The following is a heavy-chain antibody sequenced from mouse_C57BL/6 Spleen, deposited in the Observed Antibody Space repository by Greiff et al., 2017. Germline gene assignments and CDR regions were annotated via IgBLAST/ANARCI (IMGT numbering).Heavy chain of an antibody. Sequence: EVQLVESGGGLVKPGGSLKLSCAASGFTFSSYTMSWVRQTPEKRLEWVATISGGGGNTYYPDSVKGRFTISRDNAKNTLYLQMSSLRSEDTALYYCARQDYSNPFAYWGQGTLVTVSA. V-gene: IGHV5-9*01. CDR3: ARQDYSNPFAY. CDR1: GFTFSSYT. D-gene: IGHD2-5*01. CDR2: ISGGGGNT. J-gene: IGHJ3*01.